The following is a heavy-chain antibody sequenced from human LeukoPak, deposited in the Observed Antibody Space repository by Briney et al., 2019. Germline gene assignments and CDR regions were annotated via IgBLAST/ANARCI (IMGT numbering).Heavy chain of an antibody. CDR2: IIPIFGTA. V-gene: IGHV1-69*01. D-gene: IGHD1-26*01. J-gene: IGHJ3*02. CDR1: GGTFSSYA. Sequence: ASVKVSCKASGGTFSSYAISWVRQAPGQGLEWMGGIIPIFGTANYAQKFQGRVTITADESTSTACMELSSLRSEDTAVYYCARPIVGATTSWAFDIWGQGTMVTVSS. CDR3: ARPIVGATTSWAFDI.